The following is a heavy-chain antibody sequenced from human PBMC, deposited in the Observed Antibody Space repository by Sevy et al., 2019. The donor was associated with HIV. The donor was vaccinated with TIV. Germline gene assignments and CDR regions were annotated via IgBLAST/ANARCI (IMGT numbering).Heavy chain of an antibody. D-gene: IGHD1-26*01. V-gene: IGHV3-13*01. CDR2: INTVGDT. CDR1: GFTFSIYD. J-gene: IGHJ4*02. Sequence: LSCAASGFTFSIYDMHWVRQATGKGLEWVSAINTVGDTYYPGSVKGRFTISRENAKNSLYLQMNSLRAGDTAVYYCARGALSGSYGGPLDYWGQGTLVTVSS. CDR3: ARGALSGSYGGPLDY.